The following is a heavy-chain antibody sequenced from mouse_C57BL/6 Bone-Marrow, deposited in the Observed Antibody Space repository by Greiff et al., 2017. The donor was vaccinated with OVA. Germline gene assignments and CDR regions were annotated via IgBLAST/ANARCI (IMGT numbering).Heavy chain of an antibody. J-gene: IGHJ2*01. CDR2: ISYDGSN. CDR1: GYSITSGYY. Sequence: VQLKESGPGLVKPSQSLSLTCSVTGYSITSGYYWNWIRQFPGNKLEWMGYISYDGSNNYNPSLKNRISITRDTSKNQFFLKLNSVTTEDTATYYCARRDYGSSYRDYFDYWGQGTTLTVSS. D-gene: IGHD1-1*01. V-gene: IGHV3-6*01. CDR3: ARRDYGSSYRDYFDY.